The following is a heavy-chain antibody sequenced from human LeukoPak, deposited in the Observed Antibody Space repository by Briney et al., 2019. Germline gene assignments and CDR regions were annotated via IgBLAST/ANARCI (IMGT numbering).Heavy chain of an antibody. CDR1: GFTFSDYY. CDR3: AKGATISTTGSIAVAGIDY. V-gene: IGHV3-23*01. CDR2: ISGSGST. J-gene: IGHJ4*02. Sequence: PGGSLRLSCAASGFTFSDYYVSWVRQAPGKGLEWVSAISGSGSTYYADSLKGRFTISRDNSKNTLYLQMNSLRAEDTAVYYCAKGATISTTGSIAVAGIDYWGQGTLVTVSS. D-gene: IGHD6-19*01.